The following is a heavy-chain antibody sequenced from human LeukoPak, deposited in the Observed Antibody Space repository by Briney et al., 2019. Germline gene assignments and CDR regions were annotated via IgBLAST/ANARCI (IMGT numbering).Heavy chain of an antibody. D-gene: IGHD6-13*01. V-gene: IGHV3-30*03. J-gene: IGHJ6*03. CDR1: GFTFSSNG. CDR3: ARVPSTYNTSSSWYWNYYYYYYMDV. Sequence: GRSLRLSCVASGFTFSSNGMHWVRQAPGKGLEWVAVISYDGSNKYYADSVKGRFTISRDNAKNSLYLQMNSLRAEDTAVYYCARVPSTYNTSSSWYWNYYYYYYMDVWGKGTTVTVSS. CDR2: ISYDGSNK.